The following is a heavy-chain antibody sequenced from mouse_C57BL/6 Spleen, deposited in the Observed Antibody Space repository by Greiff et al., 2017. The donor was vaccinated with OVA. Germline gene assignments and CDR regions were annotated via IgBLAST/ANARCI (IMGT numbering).Heavy chain of an antibody. V-gene: IGHV3-6*01. D-gene: IGHD1-1*01. CDR2: ISYDGSN. CDR3: ARGGIYYGSSLDY. J-gene: IGHJ2*01. Sequence: EVKLMESGPGLVKPSQSLSLTCSVTGYSITSGYYWNWIRQFPGNKLEWMGYISYDGSNNYNPSLKNRISITRDTSKNQFFLKLNSVTTEDTATYYCARGGIYYGSSLDYWGQGTTLTVSS. CDR1: GYSITSGYY.